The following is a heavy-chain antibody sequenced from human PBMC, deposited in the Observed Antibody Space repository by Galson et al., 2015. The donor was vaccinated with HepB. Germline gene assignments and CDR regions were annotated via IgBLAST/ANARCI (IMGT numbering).Heavy chain of an antibody. CDR3: ARGVGWELLTLFDH. J-gene: IGHJ4*02. V-gene: IGHV1-3*01. D-gene: IGHD1-26*01. CDR1: SYTFTTYG. CDR2: INGGNGNT. Sequence: SVKVSCKAFSYTFTTYGIHWVRQAPRKRLEWMGWINGGNGNTKYSQKFQGRVTITRDTSASTAYMELSSLRSEDTAIYYCARGVGWELLTLFDHWGQGTLVTVSS.